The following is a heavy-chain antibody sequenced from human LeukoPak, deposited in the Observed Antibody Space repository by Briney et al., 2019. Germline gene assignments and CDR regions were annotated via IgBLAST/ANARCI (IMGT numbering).Heavy chain of an antibody. V-gene: IGHV3-23*01. Sequence: GRSLRLSCAASGCTFSSYAMGWVRQAPGKGLEWVSGISGSSDSTYYADSAKGRFTISRDNSKNTLYLQMNSLRAEDTALYYCAKGYYGGNSDAFDIWGQGTMVTVSS. CDR1: GCTFSSYA. J-gene: IGHJ3*02. CDR2: ISGSSDST. D-gene: IGHD4-23*01. CDR3: AKGYYGGNSDAFDI.